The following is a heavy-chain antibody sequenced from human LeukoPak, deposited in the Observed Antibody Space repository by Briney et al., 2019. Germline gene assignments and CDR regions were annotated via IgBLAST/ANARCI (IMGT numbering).Heavy chain of an antibody. J-gene: IGHJ6*03. CDR3: ARVSSYYDFWSGYYNPPHYYMDV. Sequence: SGTLSLTCTVSGGSISSYYWSWIRQPPGKGLEWIGYIYYSGSTNYNPSLKSRVTISVDTSKNQFSLKLSSVTAADTAVYYCARVSSYYDFWSGYYNPPHYYMDVWGKGTTVTVSS. CDR2: IYYSGST. CDR1: GGSISSYY. D-gene: IGHD3-3*01. V-gene: IGHV4-59*01.